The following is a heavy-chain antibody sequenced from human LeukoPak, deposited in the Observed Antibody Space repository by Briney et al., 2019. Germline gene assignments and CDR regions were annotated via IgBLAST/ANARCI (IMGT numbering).Heavy chain of an antibody. CDR1: GFTFSSYA. J-gene: IGHJ4*02. Sequence: GGSLRLSCAASGFTFSSYAMTWVRQAPGKGLEWVSGIGGSGGYTYYADSVKGRFTISRDNSKNTLYLQMNSLRAEDTAVYYCANLPFPYNWNDEPFDYWGQGTLVTVSS. CDR3: ANLPFPYNWNDEPFDY. D-gene: IGHD1-20*01. CDR2: IGGSGGYT. V-gene: IGHV3-23*01.